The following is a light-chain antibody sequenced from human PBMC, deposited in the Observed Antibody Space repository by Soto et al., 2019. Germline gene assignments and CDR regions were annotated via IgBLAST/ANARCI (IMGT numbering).Light chain of an antibody. V-gene: IGKV3-15*01. CDR2: GAS. Sequence: EIVLTQSPATLSVFPGEKATLSCGASQSVSNNLAWYHKKPGQAPRPLIYGASTRATGVPARFSGSGSGTEFTLTISSLQSEDSAIYYCQQYSSWPFTFGPGTKVDSK. CDR3: QQYSSWPFT. J-gene: IGKJ3*01. CDR1: QSVSNN.